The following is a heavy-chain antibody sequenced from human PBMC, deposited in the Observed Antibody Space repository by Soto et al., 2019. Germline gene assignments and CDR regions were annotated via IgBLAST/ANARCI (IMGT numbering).Heavy chain of an antibody. CDR1: GFTVSSNY. CDR3: ARRNRGYYYDY. Sequence: EVQLVETGGGLIQPGGSLRLSCAASGFTVSSNYMSWVRQAPGKGLEWVSVIYSGGSTYYADSVKGRFTISSDNSKNTLYLQMNSLRAEDTAVYYCARRNRGYYYDYWGQGTLVTVSS. J-gene: IGHJ4*02. D-gene: IGHD3-22*01. V-gene: IGHV3-53*02. CDR2: IYSGGST.